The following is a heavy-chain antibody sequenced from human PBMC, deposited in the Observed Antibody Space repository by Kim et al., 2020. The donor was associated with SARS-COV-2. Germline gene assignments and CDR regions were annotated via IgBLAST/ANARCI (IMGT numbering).Heavy chain of an antibody. Sequence: GGSLRLSCAASGFTFSDYYMTWIRQAPGKGLECVSYITSSGRTISYADSVKGRFTISRDNAKSSLYLQMNSLRAEDTAVYYCATVSSSGWYEYFDYWGQGTLVTVSS. J-gene: IGHJ4*02. CDR2: ITSSGRTI. V-gene: IGHV3-11*01. CDR1: GFTFSDYY. D-gene: IGHD6-19*01. CDR3: ATVSSSGWYEYFDY.